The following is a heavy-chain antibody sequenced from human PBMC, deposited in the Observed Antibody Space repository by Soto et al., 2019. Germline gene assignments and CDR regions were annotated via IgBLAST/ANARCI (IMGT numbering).Heavy chain of an antibody. D-gene: IGHD6-13*01. V-gene: IGHV3-7*03. CDR3: ARGAGNHAGLIAAAGTWYFQH. Sequence: GGSLRLSCAASGFTFSSYWMSWVRQAPGKGLEWVANIKQDGSEKYYVDSVKGRFTISRDNAKNSLYLQMNSLRAEDTAVYYCARGAGNHAGLIAAAGTWYFQHWGQGTLVTVSS. CDR1: GFTFSSYW. J-gene: IGHJ1*01. CDR2: IKQDGSEK.